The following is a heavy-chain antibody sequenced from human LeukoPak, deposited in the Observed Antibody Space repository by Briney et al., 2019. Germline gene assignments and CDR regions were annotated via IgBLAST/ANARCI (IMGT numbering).Heavy chain of an antibody. CDR3: ARDEYWFDP. V-gene: IGHV4-59*01. CDR1: GDSISSYY. CDR2: IYYSGST. D-gene: IGHD2/OR15-2a*01. J-gene: IGHJ5*02. Sequence: SKTLSLTCTVSGDSISSYYWGWIQQPPGKGLEWIGYIYYSGSTNYNPSLKSRVTISVDTSKNQFSLKLSSVTAADTAVYYCARDEYWFDPWGQGTLVTVSS.